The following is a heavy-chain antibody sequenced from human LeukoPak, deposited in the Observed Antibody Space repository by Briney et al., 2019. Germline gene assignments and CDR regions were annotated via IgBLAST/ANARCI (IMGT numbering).Heavy chain of an antibody. CDR3: ARNRRYYDSSGYYFDY. CDR2: INPETGDS. J-gene: IGHJ4*02. D-gene: IGHD3-22*01. V-gene: IGHV1-2*04. Sequence: ASVKVSCKASGYSFTAYYVHWVRQAPGQGLEWMGWINPETGDSDYAQRFEGWVTMTRDTSISTVYMEVNRLKSDDTAVYFCARNRRYYDSSGYYFDYWGQGTLVTVSS. CDR1: GYSFTAYY.